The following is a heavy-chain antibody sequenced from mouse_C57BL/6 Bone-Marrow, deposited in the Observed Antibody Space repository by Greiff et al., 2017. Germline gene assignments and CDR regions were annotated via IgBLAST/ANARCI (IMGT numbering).Heavy chain of an antibody. V-gene: IGHV1-19*01. CDR1: GYTFTDYY. J-gene: IGHJ2*01. Sequence: EVQLQQSGPVLVKPGASVKMSCKASGYTFTDYYMNWVKQSHGKSLEWIGVINPYNGGTSYNQKFKGKATLTVDKSSSTAYMELNSLTSEDSAVYYCARGGAYPYYFDYWGQGTTLTVSS. CDR3: ARGGAYPYYFDY. D-gene: IGHD6-5*01. CDR2: INPYNGGT.